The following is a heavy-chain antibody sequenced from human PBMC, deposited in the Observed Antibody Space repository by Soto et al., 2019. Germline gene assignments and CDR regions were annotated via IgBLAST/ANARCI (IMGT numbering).Heavy chain of an antibody. CDR1: GFTFSTYG. CDR3: AREQIGVAGSTYDY. V-gene: IGHV3-33*01. Sequence: QVQLVESGGGVVQPGTSLRLSCAASGFTFSTYGMHWVRQAPGKGLDWVALIWYDGSRTHYAESVKGRFIISRDNSKNTRFLQMNSLVVEDTAVYYCAREQIGVAGSTYDYWGQGTLVTVSS. D-gene: IGHD6-19*01. J-gene: IGHJ4*02. CDR2: IWYDGSRT.